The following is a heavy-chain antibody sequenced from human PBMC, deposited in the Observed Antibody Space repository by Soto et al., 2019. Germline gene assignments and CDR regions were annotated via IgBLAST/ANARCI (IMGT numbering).Heavy chain of an antibody. CDR1: GFTFSSYA. J-gene: IGHJ4*02. Sequence: GGSLRLSCAASGFTFSSYAMSWVRQAPGKGLEWVSGISDSGGSTYYADSVKGRFTISRDNSKNTLYLQMNSLRAEDTAVYYCAATGLLVATGVYLWGQGTLVTVSS. D-gene: IGHD5-12*01. CDR3: AATGLLVATGVYL. V-gene: IGHV3-23*01. CDR2: ISDSGGST.